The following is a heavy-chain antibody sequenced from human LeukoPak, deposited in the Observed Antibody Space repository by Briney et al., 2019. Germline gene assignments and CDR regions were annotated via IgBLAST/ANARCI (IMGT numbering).Heavy chain of an antibody. CDR2: VHYSGTA. Sequence: RASGTLSLTCTVSDGSISNDDWSWVRQPPGKGLEFIGHVHYSGTANYKPSLRSRVTISIATSKQQFFLKLKSVTAADTAVYYCARGYGDFRVEGRYFHSWGQGTLVTVSS. CDR3: ARGYGDFRVEGRYFHS. V-gene: IGHV4-59*01. CDR1: DGSISNDD. D-gene: IGHD4-17*01. J-gene: IGHJ4*02.